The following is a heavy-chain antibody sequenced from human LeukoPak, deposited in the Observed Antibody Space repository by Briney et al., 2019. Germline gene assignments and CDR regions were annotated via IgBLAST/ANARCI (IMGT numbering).Heavy chain of an antibody. V-gene: IGHV1-8*01. CDR3: ARAGMGRNRRWFDP. CDR1: GYTFTSYD. CDR2: MNPNSGNT. Sequence: VASVKVSCKASGYTFTSYDINWVRQATGQGLEWMGWMNPNSGNTGYAQKFQGRVTMTRNTSISTAYMELSSLRSEDTAVYYCARAGMGRNRRWFDPWGQGTLVTVSS. D-gene: IGHD1-14*01. J-gene: IGHJ5*02.